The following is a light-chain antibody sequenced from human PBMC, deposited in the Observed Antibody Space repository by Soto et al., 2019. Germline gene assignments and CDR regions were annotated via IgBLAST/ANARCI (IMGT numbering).Light chain of an antibody. Sequence: DIQMTQSPSTLSGSVGDRVTITCLASQSISSWLAWYQQKPGKAPKLLIYAASTLQSGVPSRFSGSGPGTDFTLTISCLQSEDVATYYCQQYDSYPLTFGGGTKVDIK. CDR2: AAS. V-gene: IGKV1-5*01. CDR3: QQYDSYPLT. CDR1: QSISSW. J-gene: IGKJ4*01.